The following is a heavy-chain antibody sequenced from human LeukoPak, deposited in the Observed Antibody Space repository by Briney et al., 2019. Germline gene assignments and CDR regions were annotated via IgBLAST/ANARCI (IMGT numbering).Heavy chain of an antibody. J-gene: IGHJ4*02. Sequence: GGSLRLSCAASGFTFNSYAMTWVRQAPGKGLEWVSAISGSGGSTYYADSVKGRFTISRDNSKNALFLQMNSLRAEDTAVYYCAKSGPYCSSTSCNYFDYWGQGTLVTVSS. CDR3: AKSGPYCSSTSCNYFDY. V-gene: IGHV3-23*01. CDR2: ISGSGGST. D-gene: IGHD2-2*01. CDR1: GFTFNSYA.